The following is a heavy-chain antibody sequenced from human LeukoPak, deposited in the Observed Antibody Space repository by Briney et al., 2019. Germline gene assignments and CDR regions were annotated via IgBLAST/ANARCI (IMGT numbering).Heavy chain of an antibody. D-gene: IGHD3-10*01. CDR1: GGSINSNSYY. CDR2: IYYSGST. CDR3: ARILTMVRGVAPYYYMDV. V-gene: IGHV4-39*01. J-gene: IGHJ6*03. Sequence: SETLSLTCTVSGGSINSNSYYWGWIRQPPGKGLEWIGSIYYSGSTYYNPSLESRVTISVDTSKNQFSLKLSSVTAADSADYYCARILTMVRGVAPYYYMDVWGKGTTVTVSS.